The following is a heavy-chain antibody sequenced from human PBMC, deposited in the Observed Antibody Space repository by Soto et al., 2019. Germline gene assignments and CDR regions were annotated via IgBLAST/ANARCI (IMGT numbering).Heavy chain of an antibody. D-gene: IGHD1-1*01. Sequence: ESGGGLVQPGGSLRLSCVASGLTFSISSMNWVRQAPGKGLEWVSYIATSSSAIYYADSVRGRFTISRDDAKNSLYLQMNSLRAEDTAVYYCASPTYGTGSFDVWGQGTMVTVSS. CDR2: IATSSSAI. V-gene: IGHV3-48*01. CDR1: GLTFSISS. J-gene: IGHJ3*01. CDR3: ASPTYGTGSFDV.